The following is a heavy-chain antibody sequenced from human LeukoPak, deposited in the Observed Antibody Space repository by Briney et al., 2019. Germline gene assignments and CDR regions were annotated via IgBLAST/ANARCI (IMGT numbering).Heavy chain of an antibody. D-gene: IGHD2/OR15-2a*01. CDR1: GDSISNYY. J-gene: IGHJ4*02. Sequence: SETLSLTCTVSGDSISNYYWSWIRQPPGKGLEWIGYIYYSESTNYNPSLKSRVAISTDTSKSQFSLNLRSVTAEDTGMYYCARGRCRNSGCRPYFDYWGQGTQVTVSS. CDR2: IYYSEST. V-gene: IGHV4-59*01. CDR3: ARGRCRNSGCRPYFDY.